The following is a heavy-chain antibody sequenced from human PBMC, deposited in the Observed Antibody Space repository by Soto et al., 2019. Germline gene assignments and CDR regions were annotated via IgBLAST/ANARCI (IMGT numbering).Heavy chain of an antibody. D-gene: IGHD3-9*01. CDR2: INPNGGST. Sequence: QVQLVQSGAEVKKPGASVKVSCKASGYTFSSYYIHWVRQAPGQGLEWIGIINPNGGSTNYAQNFKGSLPVTRDTSTATVNRDLRALTSDDPAMYSCARGLGLGDCWGQGTLVTVSS. CDR3: ARGLGLGDC. CDR1: GYTFSSYY. J-gene: IGHJ4*02. V-gene: IGHV1-46*01.